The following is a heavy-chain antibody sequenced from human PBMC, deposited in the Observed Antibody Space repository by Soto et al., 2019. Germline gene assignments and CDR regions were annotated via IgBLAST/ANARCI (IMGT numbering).Heavy chain of an antibody. CDR2: INEGGSAT. J-gene: IGHJ4*02. CDR3: ASGGHVDY. Sequence: TGGSLRLSCAASGLPFRSYWMTWVRQAPGKGLEWVANINEGGSATYYVDSVKGRFTISRDNAENSLYLQMNSLRVEDTAVYYCASGGHVDYCGQGTLVTVSS. D-gene: IGHD3-16*01. V-gene: IGHV3-7*01. CDR1: GLPFRSYW.